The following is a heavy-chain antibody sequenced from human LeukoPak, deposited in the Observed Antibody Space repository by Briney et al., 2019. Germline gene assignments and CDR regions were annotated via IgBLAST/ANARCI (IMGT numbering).Heavy chain of an antibody. Sequence: GSLRLSCAASGFTFSSYAMHWVRQAPGKGLEWVAVISYDGSNKYYADSVKGRFTFSRDNAKNSLYLQMDSLRAEDTAVYYCARRSHNTYGCFDYWGQGTLVTVSS. CDR3: ARRSHNTYGCFDY. CDR2: ISYDGSNK. D-gene: IGHD5-18*01. V-gene: IGHV3-30*04. J-gene: IGHJ4*02. CDR1: GFTFSSYA.